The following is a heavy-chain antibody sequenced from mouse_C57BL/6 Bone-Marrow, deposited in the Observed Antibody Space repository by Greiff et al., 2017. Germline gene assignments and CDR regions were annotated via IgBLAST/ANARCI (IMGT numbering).Heavy chain of an antibody. CDR1: GFTFSSYG. Sequence: EVQRVESGGDLVKPGGSLKLSCAASGFTFSSYGMSWVRQTPDKRLEWVATISSGGSYTYYPDSVKGRFTISRDNAKNTLYLQMSSLKSEDTAMYYCATTVPRYFDVWGTGTTVTVSS. CDR3: ATTVPRYFDV. D-gene: IGHD1-1*01. V-gene: IGHV5-6*01. CDR2: ISSGGSYT. J-gene: IGHJ1*03.